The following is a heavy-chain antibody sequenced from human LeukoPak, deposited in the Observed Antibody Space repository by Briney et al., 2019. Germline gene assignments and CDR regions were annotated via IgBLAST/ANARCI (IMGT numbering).Heavy chain of an antibody. V-gene: IGHV4-34*01. CDR1: GGSFSGYY. Sequence: SETLSLTCAVYGGSFSGYYWSWIRQPPGKGLEWIGEINHSGSTNYNPSLKSRVTISVDTSKNQFSLKLSSETAADTAVYYCARGSSRESYWGQGTLVTVSS. CDR2: INHSGST. D-gene: IGHD2-2*01. J-gene: IGHJ4*02. CDR3: ARGSSRESY.